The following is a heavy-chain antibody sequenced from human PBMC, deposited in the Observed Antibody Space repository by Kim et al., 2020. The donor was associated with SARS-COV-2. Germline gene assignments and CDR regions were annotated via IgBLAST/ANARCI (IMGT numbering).Heavy chain of an antibody. CDR1: GFTFSGSA. J-gene: IGHJ6*02. Sequence: GGSLRLSCAASGFTFSGSAMHWVRQASGKGLEWVGRIRSKANSYATAYAASVKGRFTISRDDSKNTAYLQMNSLKTEDTAVYYCTGDTVATADYYHYGMGVWGQGTTVTVSS. V-gene: IGHV3-73*01. CDR2: IRSKANSYAT. D-gene: IGHD5-12*01. CDR3: TGDTVATADYYHYGMGV.